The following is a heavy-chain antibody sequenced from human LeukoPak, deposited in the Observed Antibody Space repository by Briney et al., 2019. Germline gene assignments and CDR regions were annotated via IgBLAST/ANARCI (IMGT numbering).Heavy chain of an antibody. V-gene: IGHV3-74*01. Sequence: GGSLRLSCAASGFTFNTYWMHWVRQAPGKGLVWVSRIDSDGRSTIYADSVKGRCTSSRDNAKNTLYLQMNSLRAEDTAVYYCTRDYDILWGQGTLVTVSS. J-gene: IGHJ4*02. CDR1: GFTFNTYW. D-gene: IGHD3-9*01. CDR2: IDSDGRST. CDR3: TRDYDIL.